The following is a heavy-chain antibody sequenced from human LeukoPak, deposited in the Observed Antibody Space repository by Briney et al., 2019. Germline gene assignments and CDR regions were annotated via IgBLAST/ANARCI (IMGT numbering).Heavy chain of an antibody. D-gene: IGHD2-15*01. CDR1: GGSISSYY. CDR3: ARTYCRGGSCHFDY. CDR2: IYYSGST. V-gene: IGHV4-59*08. Sequence: PSETLSLTCTVSGGSISSYYWSWIRQPPGKGLDWIGYIYYSGSTDSNPSLKSRVTISVDTSKNQISLKLSSVTAADTAVYYCARTYCRGGSCHFDYWGQGTLVTVSS. J-gene: IGHJ4*02.